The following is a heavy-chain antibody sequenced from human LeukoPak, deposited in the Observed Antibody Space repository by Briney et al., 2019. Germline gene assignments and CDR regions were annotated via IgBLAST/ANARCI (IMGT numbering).Heavy chain of an antibody. Sequence: GASVKVSCKASGYTFTSYYMHWVRQAPGQGLEWMGIINPSGGSTSYAQKFQGRVTMTRDMSTSTVYMELSSLRSEDTAVYYCARVTAWRQGYDYWGQGTLVTVSS. J-gene: IGHJ4*02. CDR3: ARVTAWRQGYDY. V-gene: IGHV1-46*01. D-gene: IGHD5-24*01. CDR2: INPSGGST. CDR1: GYTFTSYY.